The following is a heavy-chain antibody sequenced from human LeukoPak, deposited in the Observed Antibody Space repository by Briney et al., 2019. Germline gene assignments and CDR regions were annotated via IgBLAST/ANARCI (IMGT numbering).Heavy chain of an antibody. CDR2: IYPGDSGP. J-gene: IGHJ3*01. CDR1: GYSFTSYC. Sequence: GESLKISCKVSGYSFTSYCISWVRQMPGKGLEWMGIIYPGDSGPTYSPSFQGQVTTSVDKSINTAYLQWSSLQASDTAMYYCGMSGDRVPLQDDVFDVWGQGTMVTVST. V-gene: IGHV5-51*01. CDR3: GMSGDRVPLQDDVFDV. D-gene: IGHD1-26*01.